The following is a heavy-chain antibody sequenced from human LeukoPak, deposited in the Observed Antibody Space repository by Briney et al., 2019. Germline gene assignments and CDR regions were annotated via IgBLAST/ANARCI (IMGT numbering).Heavy chain of an antibody. CDR1: GYTFSSYD. D-gene: IGHD3-10*01. Sequence: ASVKVSCKASGYTFSSYDINWVRQATGQGLEWMGWMNPNSGNTGYAQKFQGRVTITRNTSISTAYMELSSLRSEDTAVYYCARRPRLWFGESNYYYYMDVWAKGPRSPSP. CDR2: MNPNSGNT. J-gene: IGHJ6*03. V-gene: IGHV1-8*03. CDR3: ARRPRLWFGESNYYYYMDV.